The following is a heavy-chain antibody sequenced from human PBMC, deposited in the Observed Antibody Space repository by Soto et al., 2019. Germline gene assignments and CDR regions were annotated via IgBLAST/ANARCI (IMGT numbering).Heavy chain of an antibody. V-gene: IGHV4-34*01. CDR1: VGSFSTYY. D-gene: IGHD3-16*01. J-gene: IGHJ3*02. CDR2: INHSGNT. CDR3: ARQYETDAFDI. Sequence: PSETLSLTCALYVGSFSTYYWSWIRQPPGKGLEWIGEINHSGNTNYSPSLKSRVTISVDTSKNQFSPRLSSVTAADTAVYYCARQYETDAFDIWGQGTMVTVSS.